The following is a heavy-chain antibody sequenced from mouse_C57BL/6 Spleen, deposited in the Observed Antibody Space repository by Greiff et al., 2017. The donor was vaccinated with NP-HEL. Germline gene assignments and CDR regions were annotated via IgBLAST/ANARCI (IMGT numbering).Heavy chain of an antibody. CDR1: GFNIKNTY. J-gene: IGHJ3*01. CDR3: ARGGYYGSTWFAY. Sequence: EVQLQQSVAELVRPGASVKLSCTASGFNIKNTYMHWVKQRPEQGLEWIGRIAPANGNTKYAPKFQGKATITADTSSNTAYLQLRSLTSEDTAIYYCARGGYYGSTWFAYWGQGTLVTVSA. V-gene: IGHV14-3*01. CDR2: IAPANGNT. D-gene: IGHD1-1*01.